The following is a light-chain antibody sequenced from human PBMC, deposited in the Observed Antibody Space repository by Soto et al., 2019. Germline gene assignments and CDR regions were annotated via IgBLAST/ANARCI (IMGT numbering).Light chain of an antibody. Sequence: DIQMTQSPSSLSASVGDRVTITCRASQTIIRFLNWYQQKRGEAPKLLAYAASSLQSGVPSRFSGSGSGTDFTLTISSLQPEDFATYFCQQSYTIPLTFGQGTKVDIK. V-gene: IGKV1-39*01. CDR1: QTIIRF. CDR3: QQSYTIPLT. CDR2: AAS. J-gene: IGKJ1*01.